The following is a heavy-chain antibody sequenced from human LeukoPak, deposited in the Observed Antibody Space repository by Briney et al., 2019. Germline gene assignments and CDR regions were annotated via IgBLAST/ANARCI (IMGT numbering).Heavy chain of an antibody. CDR1: GGSFSGYY. CDR3: AREPRPGYYDSSGYSDC. J-gene: IGHJ4*02. V-gene: IGHV4-34*01. CDR2: INHSGST. Sequence: PSETLSLTCAVYGGSFSGYYWSWIRQPPGKGLEWIGEINHSGSTNYNPSLKSRVTISVDTSKNQFSLKLSSVTAADTAVYYCAREPRPGYYDSSGYSDCWGQGTLVTVSS. D-gene: IGHD3-22*01.